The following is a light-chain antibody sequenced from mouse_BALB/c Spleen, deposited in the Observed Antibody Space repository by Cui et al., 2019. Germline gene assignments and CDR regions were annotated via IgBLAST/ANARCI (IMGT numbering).Light chain of an antibody. CDR3: LQYASYPFA. J-gene: IGKJ4*01. V-gene: IGKV9-124*01. CDR2: AAS. Sequence: DIQMTQSPSSLSASLGERVSLPCRASQAISGYLRWLQQKPDGTINLLIYAASTLDSGVPKRFRGSRAGSDYSLTISSLESEDFADYYCLQYASYPFAFGSGTKLEIK. CDR1: QAISGY.